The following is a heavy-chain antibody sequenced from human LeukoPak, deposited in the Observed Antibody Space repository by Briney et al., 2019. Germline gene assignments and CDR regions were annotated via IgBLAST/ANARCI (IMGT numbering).Heavy chain of an antibody. V-gene: IGHV3-48*04. CDR3: ARIGVRQWLDY. D-gene: IGHD6-19*01. CDR1: GFTFSSYS. J-gene: IGHJ4*02. CDR2: ISSSSSTI. Sequence: GSLRLSCAASGFTFSSYSMNWARQAPGKGLEWVSYISSSSSTIYYADSVKGRFTISRDNAKNSLYLQMNSLRAEDTAVYYCARIGVRQWLDYWGQGTLVTVSS.